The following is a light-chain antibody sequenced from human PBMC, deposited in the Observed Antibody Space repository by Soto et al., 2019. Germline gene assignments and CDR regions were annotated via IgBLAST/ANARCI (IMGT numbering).Light chain of an antibody. Sequence: EIVLTQSPGTLSLSPGERATLSCRASQSVSSSYLAWYQQKPGQAPRLLIYGASSRATGIPDRFSGSGSGTDFSLTISMLEPEDFSVYYCQQYGSSPGYTFGQGTKLEIK. J-gene: IGKJ2*01. CDR2: GAS. V-gene: IGKV3-20*01. CDR3: QQYGSSPGYT. CDR1: QSVSSSY.